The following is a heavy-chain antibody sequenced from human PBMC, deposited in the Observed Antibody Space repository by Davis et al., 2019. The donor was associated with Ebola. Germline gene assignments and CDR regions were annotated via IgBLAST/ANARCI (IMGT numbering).Heavy chain of an antibody. CDR3: ARGGTYYYDSSGFTIDY. CDR2: IYYSGST. V-gene: IGHV4-59*11. D-gene: IGHD3-22*01. CDR1: GGSISSHY. J-gene: IGHJ4*02. Sequence: PSETLSLTCTVSGGSISSHYWSWIRQPPGKGLEWIGYIYYSGSTNYNPSLKSRVTISVDTSKNQFSLKLSSVTAADTAVYYCARGGTYYYDSSGFTIDYWGQGTLVTVSS.